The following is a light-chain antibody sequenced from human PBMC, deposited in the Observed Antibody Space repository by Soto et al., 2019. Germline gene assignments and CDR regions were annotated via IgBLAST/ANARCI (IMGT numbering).Light chain of an antibody. Sequence: DIHMNQSPSSLSSSVLDIVTITFLASQSISRYLNWYQQKPGKAPNLLIYVASSLQSEVPSSFSGSGSGTDFTLTINSLQPEDFATYYCQQSYGTPITFGQGTRLEI. CDR2: VAS. CDR1: QSISRY. V-gene: IGKV1-39*01. CDR3: QQSYGTPIT. J-gene: IGKJ5*01.